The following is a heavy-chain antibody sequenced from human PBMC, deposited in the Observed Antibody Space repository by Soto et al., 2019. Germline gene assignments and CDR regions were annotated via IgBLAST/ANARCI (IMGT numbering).Heavy chain of an antibody. D-gene: IGHD6-19*01. CDR3: ALTRRSSLLEVAGPGFEY. J-gene: IGHJ4*02. V-gene: IGHV3-30*03. CDR1: EFNFGVFG. CDR2: LSYEGSEE. Sequence: GWSLRLSCAASEFNFGVFGMHWVRQAPGKGLEWLSVLSYEGSEEYYADSVRGRFTISRDNSKNTLFLQMDSLRVDDTGVYYCALTRRSSLLEVAGPGFEYWGQGTLVTVSS.